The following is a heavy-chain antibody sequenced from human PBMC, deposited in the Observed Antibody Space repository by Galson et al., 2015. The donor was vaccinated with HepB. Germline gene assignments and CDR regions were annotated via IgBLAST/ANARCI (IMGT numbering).Heavy chain of an antibody. CDR2: ISGSGDGT. J-gene: IGHJ5*02. Sequence: SLRLSCAASGFTFTNYAMSWVRQAPGKGPEWVSAISGSGDGTYYADSVKGRFTVARDNSKNTVYLEMNSLRVEDTALYYCAKDGYSIRQNWFDPWGQGTLVTVSS. CDR3: AKDGYSIRQNWFDP. CDR1: GFTFTNYA. D-gene: IGHD4-11*01. V-gene: IGHV3-23*01.